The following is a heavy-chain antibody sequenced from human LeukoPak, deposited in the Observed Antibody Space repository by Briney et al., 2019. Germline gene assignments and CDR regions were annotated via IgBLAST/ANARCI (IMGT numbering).Heavy chain of an antibody. D-gene: IGHD3-10*01. J-gene: IGHJ4*02. CDR2: ISGSGDTA. CDR1: GFTFYNFA. CDR3: ARGWSYYGSGSYYPTYFDY. V-gene: IGHV3-23*01. Sequence: GGSLRLSCAASGFTFYNFALTWVRQAPGKGLEWVSAISGSGDTAYYADSVKGRFTISRDNSKNRVYLQMNSLRAEDTAVYYCARGWSYYGSGSYYPTYFDYWGQGNLVTVSS.